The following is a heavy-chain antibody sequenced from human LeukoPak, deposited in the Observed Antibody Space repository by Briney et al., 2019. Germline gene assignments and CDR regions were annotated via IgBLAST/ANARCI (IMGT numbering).Heavy chain of an antibody. CDR2: MNPTSGKT. J-gene: IGHJ4*02. V-gene: IGHV1-8*01. D-gene: IGHD2-2*01. Sequence: ASVKVSCKASGYTFTNYDVNWVRQPTGQGLEWVGWMNPTSGKTGYAQKFQGRVTLTSNNPIGTAYMEISSLRSEDTAVYYCARGSRYCSSDNCYHFDYWGQGTLVTGSS. CDR3: ARGSRYCSSDNCYHFDY. CDR1: GYTFTNYD.